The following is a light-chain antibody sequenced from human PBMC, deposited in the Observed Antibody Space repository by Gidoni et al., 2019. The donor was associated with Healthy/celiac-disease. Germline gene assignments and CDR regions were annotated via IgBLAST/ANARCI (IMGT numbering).Light chain of an antibody. V-gene: IGKV4-1*01. Sequence: DLVMAQSPDSLAGSLGERATINRKASQNVLFSSNNKHYLAWYQQKPGQPPKLLIYWASTRESGVPDRFSGSGSGTDFTLTISSLQAEDVAVYYCQQYYSTLCSFGQGTKLEIK. CDR1: QNVLFSSNNKHY. CDR2: WAS. J-gene: IGKJ2*04. CDR3: QQYYSTLCS.